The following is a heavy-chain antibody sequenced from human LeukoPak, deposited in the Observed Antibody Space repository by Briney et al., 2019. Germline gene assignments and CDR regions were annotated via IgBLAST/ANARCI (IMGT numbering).Heavy chain of an antibody. CDR2: IYPSGIT. CDR3: ARDAATGVLDY. CDR1: GGSLSTYH. V-gene: IGHV4-4*07. Sequence: PSETLSLTCTVSGGSLSTYHWIWIRQPAGKGLEWIGRIYPSGITNYNPSLKSRVTISVDTSKNQFSLKLSSVTAADTAVYYCARDAATGVLDYWGQGTLVTVSS. D-gene: IGHD7-27*01. J-gene: IGHJ4*02.